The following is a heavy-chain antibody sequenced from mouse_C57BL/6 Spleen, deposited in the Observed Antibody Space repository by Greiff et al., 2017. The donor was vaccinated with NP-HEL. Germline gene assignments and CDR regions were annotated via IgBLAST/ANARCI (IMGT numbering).Heavy chain of an antibody. CDR1: GYTFTEYT. CDR3: ARHAHSNLLYYYAMDY. D-gene: IGHD2-5*01. Sequence: QVQLKESGAELVKPGASVKLSCKASGYTFTEYTIHWVKQRSGQGLEWIGWFYPGSGSIKYNEKFKDKATLTADKSSSTVYMELSRLTSEDSAVYFCARHAHSNLLYYYAMDYWGQGTSVTVSS. V-gene: IGHV1-62-2*01. CDR2: FYPGSGSI. J-gene: IGHJ4*01.